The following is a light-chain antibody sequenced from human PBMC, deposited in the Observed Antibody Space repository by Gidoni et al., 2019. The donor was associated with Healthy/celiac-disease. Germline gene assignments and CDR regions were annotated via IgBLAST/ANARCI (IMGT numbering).Light chain of an antibody. CDR3: QQYGSSPPIT. CDR2: GAS. V-gene: IGKV3-20*01. CDR1: QSVSSSY. J-gene: IGKJ5*01. Sequence: EIVLTQYPGTLSLSPGERATRSCRASQSVSSSYLAWYQQKPGQAPSLLIYGASSRATGIPDRFSGSGSGTGFTLTISRLEPEDFAVYYCQQYGSSPPITFGQGTRLEI.